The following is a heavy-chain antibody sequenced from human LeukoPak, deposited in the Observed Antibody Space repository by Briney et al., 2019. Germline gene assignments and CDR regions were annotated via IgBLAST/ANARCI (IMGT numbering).Heavy chain of an antibody. Sequence: GASVKVSCKASGGTFSSYAISWVRQAPGQGLEWMGGIIPIFGTANYVQKFQGRVTITADESTSTAYMELSSLRSEDTAVYYCARCYSGSYYWFDPWGQGTLVTVSS. CDR2: IIPIFGTA. CDR1: GGTFSSYA. V-gene: IGHV1-69*13. CDR3: ARCYSGSYYWFDP. D-gene: IGHD1-26*01. J-gene: IGHJ5*02.